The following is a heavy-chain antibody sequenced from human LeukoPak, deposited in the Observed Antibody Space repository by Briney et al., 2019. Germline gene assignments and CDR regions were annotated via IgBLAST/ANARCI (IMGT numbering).Heavy chain of an antibody. CDR3: ACASGSQDAFDI. D-gene: IGHD3-10*01. V-gene: IGHV3-15*01. CDR1: GFXFXNAW. Sequence: TGGSLRLSCAASGFXFXNAWMXXXRXAPGKGLEWVGRIKSKTDGGTTEYAAPVKGRFTISRDNSKNALYVQMNSLRGEDTAVXFCACASGSQDAFDIWGQGTMVTVSS. CDR2: IKSKTDGGTT. J-gene: IGHJ3*02.